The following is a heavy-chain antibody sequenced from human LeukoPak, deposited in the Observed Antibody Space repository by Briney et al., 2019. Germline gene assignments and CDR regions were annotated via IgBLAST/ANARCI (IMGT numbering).Heavy chain of an antibody. D-gene: IGHD1-1*01. CDR1: GGSISSNSYY. V-gene: IGHV4-39*01. CDR3: ARHFWFGWNEPFGY. Sequence: SETLSLTCAVSGGSISSNSYYWGWIRQPPGKGLEWIGSIYYSGSTYYNPSLKSRVTISVDTAKNQFSLKLRSVTAADTAVYYCARHFWFGWNEPFGYWGQGSLVTVSS. J-gene: IGHJ4*02. CDR2: IYYSGST.